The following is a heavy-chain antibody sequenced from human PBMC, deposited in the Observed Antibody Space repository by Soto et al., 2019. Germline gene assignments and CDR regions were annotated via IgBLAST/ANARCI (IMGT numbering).Heavy chain of an antibody. J-gene: IGHJ5*02. D-gene: IGHD3-10*01. V-gene: IGHV4-31*11. CDR1: GGSIRSRDYH. CDR3: ARGDHGSVSYDSWFDP. CDR2: IYYSGYT. Sequence: QVQLQESGPGLVKPSQTLSLTCAVSGGSIRSRDYHWSRIRQRPGKGLEWIGDIYYSGYTSYSPSLESRVTISVDTSQNQISLKLTSVTAADTAVYYCARGDHGSVSYDSWFDPWGQGTLVTVSS.